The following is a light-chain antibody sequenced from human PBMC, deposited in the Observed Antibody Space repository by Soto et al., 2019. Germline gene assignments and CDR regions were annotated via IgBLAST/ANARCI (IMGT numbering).Light chain of an antibody. CDR3: LSYTSSRTWV. Sequence: QSALTQPPSVSGSPGQSVTISCTGTSSDVGSYNRVSWYQQPPGAAPKVMIYDVSSRPSGVPDRFSGSKSGTTASLTISGRQAEDEGDYFCLSYTSSRTWVFGGGTKLTVL. J-gene: IGLJ3*02. CDR2: DVS. CDR1: SSDVGSYNR. V-gene: IGLV2-18*02.